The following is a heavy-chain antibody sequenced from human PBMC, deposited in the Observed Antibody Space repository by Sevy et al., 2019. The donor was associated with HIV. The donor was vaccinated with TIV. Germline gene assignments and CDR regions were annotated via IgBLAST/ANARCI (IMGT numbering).Heavy chain of an antibody. CDR1: GFTFSDYR. D-gene: IGHD1-26*01. CDR3: ARDSGEILSSAFDY. Sequence: GGSLRLSCAASGFTFSDYRMHWVRQAPGKGLEWVAVISYDGRNNKYNADSVKVRFTISRDNSKNTVYLQMNSLRAEDTAIYYCARDSGEILSSAFDYWGQGTLVTVSS. V-gene: IGHV3-30*04. J-gene: IGHJ4*02. CDR2: ISYDGRNNK.